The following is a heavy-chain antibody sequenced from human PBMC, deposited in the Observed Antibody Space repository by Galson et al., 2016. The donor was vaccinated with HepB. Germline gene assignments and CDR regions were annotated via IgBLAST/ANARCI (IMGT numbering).Heavy chain of an antibody. J-gene: IGHJ4*02. CDR2: ISSGSSYI. V-gene: IGHV3-21*01. CDR3: ARDGGSYGSGSYFLEY. CDR1: GFTFRPYN. D-gene: IGHD3-10*01. Sequence: SLRLSCAASGFTFRPYNMNWVRQAPGKALEWVSSISSGSSYIYYADSVKGRFTISRDNTRNPLYLQMNRLRVEDTAVYYCARDGGSYGSGSYFLEYWGQGVLVTVSS.